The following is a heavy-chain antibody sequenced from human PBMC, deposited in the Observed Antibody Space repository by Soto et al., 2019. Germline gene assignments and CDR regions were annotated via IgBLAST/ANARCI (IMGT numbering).Heavy chain of an antibody. Sequence: GGSLRLSCAASGFTFRSYSMHWVRQAPGQGLEWVAVMSYDGCNKYYVESVKGRFTISRDNSKTTLYLQMKSLRAEDAAAYYYDRDRPAGGLRDYYCAGMDDWGQGTMVTVSS. CDR2: MSYDGCNK. V-gene: IGHV3-30-3*01. J-gene: IGHJ6*02. CDR1: GFTFRSYS. D-gene: IGHD1-26*01. CDR3: DRDRPAGGLRDYYCAGMDD.